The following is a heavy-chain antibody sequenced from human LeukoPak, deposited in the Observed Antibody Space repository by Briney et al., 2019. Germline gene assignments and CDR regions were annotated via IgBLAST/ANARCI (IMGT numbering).Heavy chain of an antibody. D-gene: IGHD3-22*01. CDR1: GLTFNNYA. V-gene: IGHV3-23*01. CDR3: AKDPRFNYYDSSGYYHTGPDLIRYFDY. CDR2: ISGRGASK. Sequence: PGGSLRLSCAVSGLTFNNYAMSWVRQAPGKGLEWVSGISGRGASKYYADSVKGRFTISRDNSKNTLYLQMNSLRAEDTAVYYCAKDPRFNYYDSSGYYHTGPDLIRYFDYWGQGTLVTVSS. J-gene: IGHJ4*02.